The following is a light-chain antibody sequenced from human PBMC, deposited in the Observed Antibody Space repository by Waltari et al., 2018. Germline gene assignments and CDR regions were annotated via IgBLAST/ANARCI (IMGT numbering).Light chain of an antibody. CDR2: EVN. V-gene: IGLV2-8*01. Sequence: QSALTQPPCASGSPGQSVTISCTGTSSDFGGYNYVSWYQRHPGKAPKLMIYEVNKRPSGVPDRFSGSKSGNTASLTVSGLQAEDEAEYSCSSYAGSNNWVFGGGTKLTVL. CDR1: SSDFGGYNY. J-gene: IGLJ3*02. CDR3: SSYAGSNNWV.